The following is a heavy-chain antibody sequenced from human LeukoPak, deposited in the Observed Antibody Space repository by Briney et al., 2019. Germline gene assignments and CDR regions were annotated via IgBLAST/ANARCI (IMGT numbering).Heavy chain of an antibody. CDR3: ASFWRRYRIY. Sequence: SETLSLTCAVYGGSFSGYYWSWIRQPPGKGLEWIGEINHSGSTNSNPSLKSPVTISVDTSKNQFSLTPSSVTAADTAVYYCASFWRRYRIYWGQGTLVTVSS. V-gene: IGHV4-34*01. D-gene: IGHD3-3*01. CDR2: INHSGST. J-gene: IGHJ4*02. CDR1: GGSFSGYY.